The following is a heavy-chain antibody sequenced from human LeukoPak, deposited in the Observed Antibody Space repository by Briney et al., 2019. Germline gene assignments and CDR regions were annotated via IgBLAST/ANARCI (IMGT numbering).Heavy chain of an antibody. Sequence: PSETLSLTCAVYGGSFSGCYWSWIRQPPGKGLEWIGEINHSGSTNYNPSLKSRVTISVDTSKNQFSLKLSSVTAADTAVYYCARGSSLRYFDWLLQAPDYWGQGTLVTVSS. CDR1: GGSFSGCY. CDR3: ARGSSLRYFDWLLQAPDY. J-gene: IGHJ4*02. V-gene: IGHV4-34*01. CDR2: INHSGST. D-gene: IGHD3-9*01.